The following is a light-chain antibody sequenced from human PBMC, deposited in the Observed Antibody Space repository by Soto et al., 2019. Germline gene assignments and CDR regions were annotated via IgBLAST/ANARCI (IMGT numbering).Light chain of an antibody. J-gene: IGKJ5*01. CDR2: AAS. Sequence: DIQMTQSPSSLSASVGDRFTITCRASQGIRNDLGWYQQKPGKAPKLLIYAASSLQSGAPSRFSGSGSGTDFTLTISCLQSEDFATYYCQQYYSYPLITFGQGTRLEIK. V-gene: IGKV1-17*01. CDR1: QGIRND. CDR3: QQYYSYPLIT.